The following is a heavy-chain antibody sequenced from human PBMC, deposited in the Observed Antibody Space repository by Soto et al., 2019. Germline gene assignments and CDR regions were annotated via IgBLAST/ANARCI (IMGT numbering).Heavy chain of an antibody. CDR3: ARDVPPSPQYYFDY. Sequence: NPGGSLRLSCAASGFTFSSYSMNWVRQAPGRGLEWVSSISSSSSYIYYADSVKGRFTISRDNAKNSLYLQMNSLRAEDTAVYYCARDVPPSPQYYFDYWGQGTMVTVSS. CDR1: GFTFSSYS. D-gene: IGHD3-10*02. J-gene: IGHJ4*02. V-gene: IGHV3-21*01. CDR2: ISSSSSYI.